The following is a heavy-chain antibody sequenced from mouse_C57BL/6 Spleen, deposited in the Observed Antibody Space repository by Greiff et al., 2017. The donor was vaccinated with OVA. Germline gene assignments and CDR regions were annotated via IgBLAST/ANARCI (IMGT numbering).Heavy chain of an antibody. CDR1: GYTFTDCY. V-gene: IGHV1-76*01. D-gene: IGHD1-1*01. Sequence: VQLQQSGAELMRPGASVKLSCKASGYTFTDCYINWVKQRPGQGLEWIARIYPGSGNTYYNEKFKGKATLTAEKSSSTAYMQLSSLTSEDSAVYFCARADYYGSSYYFDYWGQGTTLTVSS. J-gene: IGHJ2*01. CDR3: ARADYYGSSYYFDY. CDR2: IYPGSGNT.